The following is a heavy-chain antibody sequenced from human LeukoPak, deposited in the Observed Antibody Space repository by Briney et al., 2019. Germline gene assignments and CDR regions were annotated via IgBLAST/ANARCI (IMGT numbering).Heavy chain of an antibody. V-gene: IGHV3-43*01. J-gene: IGHJ4*02. D-gene: IGHD5-18*01. CDR2: ITWDGGST. Sequence: GGSLRLSCAASGFTFSSYTMHWVRQPPGKGLEWVSLITWDGGSTYYADSVKGRFTISRDNSKNSLYLQMNSLRTEDTAFYYCAKGDYSYGYDEGSIDYWGQGTLVTVSS. CDR1: GFTFSSYT. CDR3: AKGDYSYGYDEGSIDY.